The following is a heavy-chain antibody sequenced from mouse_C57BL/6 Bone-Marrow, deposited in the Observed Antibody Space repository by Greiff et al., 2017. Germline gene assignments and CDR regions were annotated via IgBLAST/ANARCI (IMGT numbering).Heavy chain of an antibody. CDR3: ATEGDFPFAY. CDR1: GYTFTDYN. J-gene: IGHJ3*01. Sequence: EVKLQESGPELVKPGASVKIPCKASGYTFTDYNMDWVKQSHGKSLEWIGDINPNNGGTIYNQKFKGKATLTVDKSSSTAYMELRSLTSEDTAVYYCATEGDFPFAYWGQGTLVTVSA. D-gene: IGHD3-3*01. CDR2: INPNNGGT. V-gene: IGHV1-18*01.